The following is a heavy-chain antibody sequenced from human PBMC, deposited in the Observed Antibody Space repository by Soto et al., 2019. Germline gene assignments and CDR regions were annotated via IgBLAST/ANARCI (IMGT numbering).Heavy chain of an antibody. CDR2: INSDWSST. CDR3: AGGRGPMVRGVIITP. V-gene: IGHV3-74*01. D-gene: IGHD3-10*01. CDR1: GFTFSSYW. J-gene: IGHJ5*02. Sequence: EVQLVESGGGLVQPGGSLRLSCAASGFTFSSYWMHWVRQAPGKGLVWVSRINSDWSSTSYADSVKGRFTISRDNAKNTLYLHLNSLRAEDTAVYYCAGGRGPMVRGVIITPWGQGTLVTVAA.